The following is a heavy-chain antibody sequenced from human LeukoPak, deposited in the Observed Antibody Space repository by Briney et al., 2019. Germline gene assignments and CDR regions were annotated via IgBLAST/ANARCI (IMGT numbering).Heavy chain of an antibody. CDR1: GGSISGYY. CDR2: INHSGST. D-gene: IGHD3-10*01. V-gene: IGHV4-34*01. J-gene: IGHJ6*03. Sequence: SETLSLTCTVSGGSISGYYWSWIRQPPGKGLEWIGEINHSGSTNYNPSLKSRVTISVDTSKNQFSLKLSSVTAADTAVYYCARSYGSGSYSYYMDVWGKGTTVTISS. CDR3: ARSYGSGSYSYYMDV.